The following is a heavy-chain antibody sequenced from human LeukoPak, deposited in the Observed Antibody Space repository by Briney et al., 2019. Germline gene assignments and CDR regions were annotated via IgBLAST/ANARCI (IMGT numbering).Heavy chain of an antibody. CDR2: ISSSGSST. J-gene: IGHJ1*01. CDR1: GFTFSSYG. CDR3: PSGVSRWYDLGDH. Sequence: GGSLTLSCPASGFTFSSYGMRWVRHAPGKGREWVSTISSSGSSTYYADSVKGRFTISRDNSNHTLYLQINSLRAEDTAVYYCPSGVSRWYDLGDHWGQGTGVPVSS. D-gene: IGHD6-13*01. V-gene: IGHV3-23*01.